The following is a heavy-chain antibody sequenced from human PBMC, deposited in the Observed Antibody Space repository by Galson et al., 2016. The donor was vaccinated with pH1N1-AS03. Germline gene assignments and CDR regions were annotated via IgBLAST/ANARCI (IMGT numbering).Heavy chain of an antibody. V-gene: IGHV3-23*01. CDR2: LSLSGAYT. D-gene: IGHD1-26*01. J-gene: IGHJ3*01. CDR3: AKVGKSGDYSWDAFDV. Sequence: SLRLSCAASGFSFRNYVMSWVRLAPGKGLEWVSSLSLSGAYTYYADSVKGRFTISRDNSKYTLFLQLNSLRAEDTAIYFCAKVGKSGDYSWDAFDVWGQGTVVTVSS. CDR1: GFSFRNYV.